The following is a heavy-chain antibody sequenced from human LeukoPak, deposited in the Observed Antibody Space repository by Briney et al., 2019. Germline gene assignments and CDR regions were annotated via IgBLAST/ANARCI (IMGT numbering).Heavy chain of an antibody. J-gene: IGHJ6*04. Sequence: PGGSLRLSCAASGFIFSDSVMSWVRQAPGKGLEWVAAISSTGYTDNADSLKGRFSIPRDNSKDTLYLQMNSLRVDDTAVYYCARRTAGAKDLWGKGTTVTVSA. V-gene: IGHV3-23*05. CDR1: GFIFSDSV. D-gene: IGHD6-19*01. CDR2: ISSTGYT. CDR3: ARRTAGAKDL.